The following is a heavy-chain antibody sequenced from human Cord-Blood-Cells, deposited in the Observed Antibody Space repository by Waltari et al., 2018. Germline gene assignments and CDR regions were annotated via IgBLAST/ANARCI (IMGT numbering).Heavy chain of an antibody. D-gene: IGHD3-10*01. V-gene: IGHV1-69*01. CDR3: ARSEGGGIGELLFDY. Sequence: QVQLVQSGAEVKKPGSSVKVSCKASGGTFSSYAISWVRQAPGQGLEWMGGSIPIVGTANYAQKFQGRVTITADESTSTAYMELSSLRSEDTAVYYCARSEGGGIGELLFDYWGQGTLVTVSS. CDR2: SIPIVGTA. J-gene: IGHJ4*02. CDR1: GGTFSSYA.